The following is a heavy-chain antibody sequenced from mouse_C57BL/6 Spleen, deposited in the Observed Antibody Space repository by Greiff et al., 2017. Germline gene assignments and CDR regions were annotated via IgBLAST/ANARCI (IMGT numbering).Heavy chain of an antibody. CDR3: ARPDYYGSLTYWYFDV. J-gene: IGHJ1*03. Sequence: QVQLKESGAELVRPGASVKLSCKASGYTFTDYYINWVKQRPGQGLEWIARIYPGSGNTYYNEKFKGKATLTAEKSSSTAYMQLSSLTSEDSAVYFCARPDYYGSLTYWYFDVWGTGTTVTVSS. CDR2: IYPGSGNT. V-gene: IGHV1-76*01. D-gene: IGHD1-1*01. CDR1: GYTFTDYY.